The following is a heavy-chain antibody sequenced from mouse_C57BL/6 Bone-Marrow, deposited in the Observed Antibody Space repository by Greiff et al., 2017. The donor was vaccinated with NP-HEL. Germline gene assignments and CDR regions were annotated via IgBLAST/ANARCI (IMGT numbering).Heavy chain of an antibody. CDR1: GYTFTSYG. CDR2: IYPRSGNT. Sequence: QVQLKESGAELARPGASVKLSGKASGYTFTSYGISWVKQRTGQGLEWIGEIYPRSGNTYYNEKFKGKATLTADKSSSTAYMELRSLTSEDSAVYFCARSGFPDFDVWGTGTTVTVSS. CDR3: ARSGFPDFDV. D-gene: IGHD3-1*01. J-gene: IGHJ1*03. V-gene: IGHV1-81*01.